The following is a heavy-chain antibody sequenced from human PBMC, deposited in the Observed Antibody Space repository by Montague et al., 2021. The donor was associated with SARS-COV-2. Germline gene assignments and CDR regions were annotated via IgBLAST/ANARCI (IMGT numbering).Heavy chain of an antibody. CDR2: INHSGST. Sequence: SETLSLTCAVYGGSFSGYYWSWICQSPGKGLEWIGEINHSGSTNYNPSLTSRVTISVDTSKNQFALKLSPVTAADTAVYYCARDRIAVGAPWDYYYYYRDVWGKGTTVTGSS. CDR1: GGSFSGYY. D-gene: IGHD6-19*01. J-gene: IGHJ6*03. CDR3: ARDRIAVGAPWDYYYYYRDV. V-gene: IGHV4-34*01.